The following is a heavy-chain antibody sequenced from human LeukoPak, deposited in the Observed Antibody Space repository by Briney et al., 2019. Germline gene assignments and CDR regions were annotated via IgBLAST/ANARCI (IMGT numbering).Heavy chain of an antibody. CDR3: ARDSGGSLDN. Sequence: GGSLRLSCAASGFTFSTYWMAWVRQAPGKGLEWVANIKEDASEKYHVDSVKGRFTISRDNAKNSLYLQMNSLRAEDTAVYHCARDSGGSLDNWGQGTLVTVSS. CDR2: IKEDASEK. V-gene: IGHV3-7*04. D-gene: IGHD6-19*01. J-gene: IGHJ4*02. CDR1: GFTFSTYW.